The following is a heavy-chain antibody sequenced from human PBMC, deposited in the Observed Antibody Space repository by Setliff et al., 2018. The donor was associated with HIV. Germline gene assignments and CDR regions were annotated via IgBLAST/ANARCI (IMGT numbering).Heavy chain of an antibody. V-gene: IGHV1-8*01. CDR2: MNLNSDVA. CDR1: GSTFNNYD. Sequence: GASVKVSCKPSGSTFNNYDIIWLRQATGQGLEWLGWMNLNSDVAGYAPGFHDRLTMTRSTSMDTTNLELRSLRSEDTAVYYCARGKGVRGVIITGGLDVWGKGTTVTVSS. D-gene: IGHD3-10*01. J-gene: IGHJ6*04. CDR3: ARGKGVRGVIITGGLDV.